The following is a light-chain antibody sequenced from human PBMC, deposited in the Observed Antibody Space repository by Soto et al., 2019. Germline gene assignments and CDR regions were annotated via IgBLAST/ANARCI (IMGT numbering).Light chain of an antibody. J-gene: IGLJ2*01. Sequence: QLVLTQPPSASATPGQRVTISCSGSSSNIGSNTVNWYQQLPGTAPKLLIYTNNQRPSGVPDRFSGSKSGTSASLAISGLQSEDEADYFCAAWDNSLNAVVFGGGTKLTVL. CDR1: SSNIGSNT. V-gene: IGLV1-44*01. CDR2: TNN. CDR3: AAWDNSLNAVV.